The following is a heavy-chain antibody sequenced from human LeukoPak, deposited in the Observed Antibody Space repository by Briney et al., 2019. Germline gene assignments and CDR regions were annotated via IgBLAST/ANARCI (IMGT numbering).Heavy chain of an antibody. D-gene: IGHD2/OR15-2a*01. CDR3: ATDFYRGLQFDY. J-gene: IGHJ4*02. CDR1: GYTFTGYY. V-gene: IGHV1-2*02. CDR2: INPNSSDT. Sequence: ASVKVSCKASGYTFTGYYMHWVRQAPGQGLEWMGWINPNSSDTIYAQKFQGRVTMTRDTSISTGFMELSSLRSDDTAVYYCATDFYRGLQFDYWGQGTLVIVSS.